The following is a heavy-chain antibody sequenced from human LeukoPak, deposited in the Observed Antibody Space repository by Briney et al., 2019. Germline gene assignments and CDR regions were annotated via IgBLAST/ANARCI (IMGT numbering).Heavy chain of an antibody. D-gene: IGHD5-12*01. V-gene: IGHV3-11*01. J-gene: IGHJ5*02. CDR3: ARDSSRGYKNHNWFDP. Sequence: PGGSLRLSCAASGFTFSDYYMSWIRQAPGKGLEWVSYISSSGSTIYYADSVKGRFTISRDNAKNSLYLQMNSLRAEDMAVYYCARDSSRGYKNHNWFDPWGQGTLVTVSS. CDR1: GFTFSDYY. CDR2: ISSSGSTI.